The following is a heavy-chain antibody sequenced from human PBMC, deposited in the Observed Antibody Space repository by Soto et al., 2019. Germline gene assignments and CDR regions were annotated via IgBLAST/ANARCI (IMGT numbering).Heavy chain of an antibody. J-gene: IGHJ6*02. CDR1: GGSISSGDYY. V-gene: IGHV4-30-4*01. Sequence: SSETLSLTCTVSGGSISSGDYYWSWIRQPPGKGLEWIGYIYYSGSTYYNPSLKSRVTISVDTSKNQFSLKLSSVTAADTAVYYCARVDDGGNYGMDVWGQGTTVTVSS. CDR2: IYYSGST. D-gene: IGHD4-17*01. CDR3: ARVDDGGNYGMDV.